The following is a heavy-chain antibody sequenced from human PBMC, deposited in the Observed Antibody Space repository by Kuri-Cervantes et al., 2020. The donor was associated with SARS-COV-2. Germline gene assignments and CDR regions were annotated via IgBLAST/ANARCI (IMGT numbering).Heavy chain of an antibody. Sequence: SVKVSCKASGFTFTSSAVQWVRQARGQRLEWIGWIVFGGGNTNYAQKFQERVTITRDMSTSTAYMELSSLRSEDTAVYYCAASLLYRIYYYYGMDVWGQGTTVTVSS. V-gene: IGHV1-58*01. CDR3: AASLLYRIYYYYGMDV. D-gene: IGHD1-26*01. J-gene: IGHJ6*02. CDR2: IVFGGGNT. CDR1: GFTFTSSA.